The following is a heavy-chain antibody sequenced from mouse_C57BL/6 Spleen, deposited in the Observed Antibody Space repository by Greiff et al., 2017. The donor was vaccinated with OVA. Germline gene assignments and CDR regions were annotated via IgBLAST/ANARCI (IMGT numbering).Heavy chain of an antibody. CDR1: GYTFTSYW. D-gene: IGHD1-1*01. Sequence: QVQLQQPGAELVRPGSSVKLSCKASGYTFTSYWMHWVKQRPIQGLEWIGNIDPSDSETHYNQKFKDKATLTVDKSSSTAYMQLSSLTSEDSAVYDCARERGYGSSYGWCAYWGQGTLVTVSA. V-gene: IGHV1-52*01. J-gene: IGHJ3*01. CDR2: IDPSDSET. CDR3: ARERGYGSSYGWCAY.